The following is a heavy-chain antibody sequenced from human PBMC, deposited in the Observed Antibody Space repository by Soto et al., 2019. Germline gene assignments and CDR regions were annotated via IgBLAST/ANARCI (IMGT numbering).Heavy chain of an antibody. CDR1: GFALSSYG. J-gene: IGHJ6*02. CDR2: IWYDGSNK. D-gene: IGHD2-21*01. V-gene: IGHV3-33*01. CDR3: ARDRLGYYYYGMDV. Sequence: QPGVSLRLSCAASGFALSSYGMHWVRHAPGKGLEWVAVIWYDGSNKYYADSVKCRFTISRDNSKNTLYLQMNSLRDEDTAVYYCARDRLGYYYYGMDVWAQGTTVTV.